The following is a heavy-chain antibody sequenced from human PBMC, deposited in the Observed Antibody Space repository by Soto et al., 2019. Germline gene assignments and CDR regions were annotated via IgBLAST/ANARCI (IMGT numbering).Heavy chain of an antibody. CDR2: ISGAGTTI. Sequence: QVQLVESGGGLVKPGGSLRLSCTASGFTFSDYYMSWIRQAPGQGLEWVSYISGAGTTIYYADSVKGRFTISRDNAKNSLYLEMNSLRAEDTAVYYCAREYYYDRSTYFGHFDYWGQGTLVTVSS. J-gene: IGHJ4*02. D-gene: IGHD3-22*01. CDR3: AREYYYDRSTYFGHFDY. V-gene: IGHV3-11*01. CDR1: GFTFSDYY.